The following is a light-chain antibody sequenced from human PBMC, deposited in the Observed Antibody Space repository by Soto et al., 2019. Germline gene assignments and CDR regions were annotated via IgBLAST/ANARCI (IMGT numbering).Light chain of an antibody. V-gene: IGLV2-11*01. J-gene: IGLJ1*01. CDR2: DVN. CDR1: TNY. Sequence: QSALTQPRSVSGSPGQSVTISCTEATNYVSWYQQHPGKAPKLLISDVNQRPSGVPDRFSGSKSGRTASLTISGLLAEDEADYYCCSFAGSYTSFVFGPGTKVTVL. CDR3: CSFAGSYTSFV.